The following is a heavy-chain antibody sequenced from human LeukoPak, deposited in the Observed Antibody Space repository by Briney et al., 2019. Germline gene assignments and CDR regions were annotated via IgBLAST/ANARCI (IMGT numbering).Heavy chain of an antibody. D-gene: IGHD3-10*01. J-gene: IGHJ5*02. CDR3: ARQIHGERKMDWFDP. CDR1: GGSISSDNYY. CDR2: IHYSGVT. Sequence: SETLSLTCTVSGGSISSDNYYWGWIRQPPGMALECVGSIHYSGVTYYNPSLKSRVTISVDTSKNHFSLKLSSVTAADTAVYYCARQIHGERKMDWFDPWGQGTLVTVSS. V-gene: IGHV4-39*02.